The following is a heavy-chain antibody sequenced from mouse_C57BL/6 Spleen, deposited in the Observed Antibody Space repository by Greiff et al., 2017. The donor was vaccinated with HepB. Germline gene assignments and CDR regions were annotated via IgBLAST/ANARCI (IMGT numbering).Heavy chain of an antibody. Sequence: EVKLMESGPGLVKPSQSLSLTCSVTGYSITSGYYWNWIRQFPGNKLEWMGYISYDGSNNYNPSLKNRISITRDTSKNQFFLKLNSVTTEDTATYYCAREVNYGNYGAYWGQGTLVTVSA. D-gene: IGHD2-1*01. CDR1: GYSITSGYY. CDR3: AREVNYGNYGAY. CDR2: ISYDGSN. V-gene: IGHV3-6*01. J-gene: IGHJ3*01.